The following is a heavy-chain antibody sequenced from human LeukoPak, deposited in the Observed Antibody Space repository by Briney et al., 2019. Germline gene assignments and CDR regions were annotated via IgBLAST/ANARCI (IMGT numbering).Heavy chain of an antibody. CDR2: ISGSGGST. D-gene: IGHD3-22*01. V-gene: IGHV3-23*01. Sequence: PGGSLRLSCAASGSTFNSYAMTWVRQAPGKGLEWVSAISGSGGSTYYADSVKGRFTISRDKSKNTLYLQMNSLRAEDTAVYYCAKNSVRSGNYYGYWGQGTLVTVSS. CDR3: AKNSVRSGNYYGY. J-gene: IGHJ4*02. CDR1: GSTFNSYA.